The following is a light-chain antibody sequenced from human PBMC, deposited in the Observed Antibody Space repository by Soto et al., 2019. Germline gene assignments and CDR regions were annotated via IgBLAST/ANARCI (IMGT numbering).Light chain of an antibody. Sequence: QSALTQPASVSGSPGQSITISCTGTSSDVGSYNLVSWYQQHPGKAPKLMIYEVSKRPSGVSNRFCGSKSGNTASLTISGLQAEDEADYYCCSYAGSSTLGVFGGGTKLTVL. CDR1: SSDVGSYNL. CDR3: CSYAGSSTLGV. CDR2: EVS. J-gene: IGLJ3*02. V-gene: IGLV2-23*02.